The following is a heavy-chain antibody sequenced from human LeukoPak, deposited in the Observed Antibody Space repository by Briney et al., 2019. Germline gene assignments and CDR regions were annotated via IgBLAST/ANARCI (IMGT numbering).Heavy chain of an antibody. CDR2: IYPGDSDT. CDR1: GYSFTSYW. CDR3: ARRGIAAAGQEGYYYGMDV. J-gene: IGHJ6*02. V-gene: IGHV5-51*01. Sequence: GESLKISCRGSGYSFTSYWIGWVRQMPGKGLEWMGIIYPGDSDTRYSPSFQGQVTISADKSISTAYLQWSGLKASDTAMYYCARRGIAAAGQEGYYYGMDVWGQGTTVTVSS. D-gene: IGHD6-13*01.